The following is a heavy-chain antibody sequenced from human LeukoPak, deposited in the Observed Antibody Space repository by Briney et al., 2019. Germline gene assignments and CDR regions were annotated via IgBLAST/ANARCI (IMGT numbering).Heavy chain of an antibody. V-gene: IGHV1-18*01. CDR2: ISVYNGNT. CDR1: GDTFSSFG. D-gene: IGHD6-13*01. Sequence: GASVKVSCKASGDTFSSFGISWVRQAPGQGLEWMGWISVYNGNTVYAQKIQGGVTMTTDTSTGTTYMDLRSLRSDDTAVYYCALIAAAGTWGSLDYWGQGTLVAVSS. CDR3: ALIAAAGTWGSLDY. J-gene: IGHJ4*02.